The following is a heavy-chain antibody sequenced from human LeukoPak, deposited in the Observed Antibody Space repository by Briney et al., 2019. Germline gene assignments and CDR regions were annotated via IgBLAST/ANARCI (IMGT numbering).Heavy chain of an antibody. CDR3: ASGGALGNWFDP. D-gene: IGHD4/OR15-4a*01. CDR2: INHSGST. J-gene: IGHJ5*02. Sequence: SETLSLTCAVYGVSFSGYYWSWIRQPPGKGLEWIEEINHSGSTNYNPSLKSRVTISVDTSKNQFSLKLSSVTAADTAVYYCASGGALGNWFDPWGQGTLVTVSS. CDR1: GVSFSGYY. V-gene: IGHV4-34*01.